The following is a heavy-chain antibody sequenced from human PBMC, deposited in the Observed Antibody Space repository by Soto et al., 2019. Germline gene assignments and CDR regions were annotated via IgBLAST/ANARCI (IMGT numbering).Heavy chain of an antibody. CDR2: MHPDSGDT. D-gene: IGHD3-10*01. CDR1: GYTFTGYY. J-gene: IGHJ6*02. Sequence: QVQLVQSGAEVKKPGASVKVSCKASGYTFTGYYIHWVRQAPGQGLEWMGWMHPDSGDTKYAEKFQGWVTMTRYTSIRTAYMELTRLKSDDTAVYYCARLNYVASGTDYFHGMDVWGQGTTVTVSS. CDR3: ARLNYVASGTDYFHGMDV. V-gene: IGHV1-2*04.